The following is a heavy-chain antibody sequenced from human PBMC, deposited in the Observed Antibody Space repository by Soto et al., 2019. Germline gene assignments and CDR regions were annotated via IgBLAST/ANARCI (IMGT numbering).Heavy chain of an antibody. V-gene: IGHV3-9*01. CDR2: IGWNSGSI. Sequence: EVQLVESGGGLVQPGRSLRLSCAASGFTLDNYAMHWVRQAPGKGLEWVSGIGWNSGSIGYADSVKGRFTNSRDNAKNSLYLQMNSLRAEDTALYYCAKAGRMAGTGVGNVDYWGQGTLVTVSS. CDR3: AKAGRMAGTGVGNVDY. J-gene: IGHJ4*02. CDR1: GFTLDNYA. D-gene: IGHD6-19*01.